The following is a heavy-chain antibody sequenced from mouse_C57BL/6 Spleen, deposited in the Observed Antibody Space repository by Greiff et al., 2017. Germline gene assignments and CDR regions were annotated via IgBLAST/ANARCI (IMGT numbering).Heavy chain of an antibody. CDR1: GYTFTSYW. V-gene: IGHV1-69*01. Sequence: QVQLQQPGAELVMPGASVKLSCKASGYTFTSYWMHWVKQRPGQGLEWIGEIDPSDSYTNYNQKFKGKSTLTVDKSSSTAYMQLSSLTSEDSAVYYCAIRSLGYYFDYWGQGTTLTVSS. D-gene: IGHD3-1*01. J-gene: IGHJ2*01. CDR3: AIRSLGYYFDY. CDR2: IDPSDSYT.